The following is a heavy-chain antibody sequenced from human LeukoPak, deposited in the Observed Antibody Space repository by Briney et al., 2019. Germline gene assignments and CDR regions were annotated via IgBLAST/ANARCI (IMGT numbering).Heavy chain of an antibody. V-gene: IGHV1-46*01. D-gene: IGHD4-17*01. CDR2: INPSGGST. CDR1: GYTFTSCY. Sequence: ASVKASCKASGYTFTSCYMHWVRQAPGQGLEWMGIINPSGGSTSYAQKFQGRVTMTRDTSTSTVYMELSSLRSEDTAVYYCARGLYGDYDGYYFDYWGQGTLVTVSS. J-gene: IGHJ4*02. CDR3: ARGLYGDYDGYYFDY.